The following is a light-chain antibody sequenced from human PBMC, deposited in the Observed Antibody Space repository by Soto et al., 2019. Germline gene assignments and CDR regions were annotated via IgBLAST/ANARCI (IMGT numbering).Light chain of an antibody. J-gene: IGLJ1*01. CDR2: GNT. CDR3: QSYENSRTGFYV. CDR1: SSDIGAGFD. V-gene: IGLV1-40*01. Sequence: QSALTQPPSVSGAPGQRVTISCTGSSSDIGAGFDVHWYQHLPGTAPKLLIYGNTNRPSGVPGRFSGSKSGTSASLVITGLQAEDEADYYCQSYENSRTGFYVFXTGTKVTVL.